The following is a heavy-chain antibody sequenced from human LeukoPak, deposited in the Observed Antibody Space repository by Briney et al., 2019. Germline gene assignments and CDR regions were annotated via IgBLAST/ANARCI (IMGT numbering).Heavy chain of an antibody. Sequence: GGSLSLSCAASGFTFSSYGMHWVRQAPGKGLEWVAVISYDGSNKYYADSVKGRFTISRDNSKNTLYLQMNSLRAEDTAVYYCAKDFGYFDWLLALSYWGQGTLVTVSS. J-gene: IGHJ4*02. CDR1: GFTFSSYG. CDR3: AKDFGYFDWLLALSY. CDR2: ISYDGSNK. D-gene: IGHD3-9*01. V-gene: IGHV3-30*18.